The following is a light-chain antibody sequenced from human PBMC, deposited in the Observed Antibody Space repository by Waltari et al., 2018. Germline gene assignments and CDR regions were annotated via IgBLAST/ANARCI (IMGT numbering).Light chain of an antibody. CDR2: DVR. CDR1: SSDVGSYNR. J-gene: IGLJ2*01. CDR3: SSYTSSSTVV. Sequence: QSALTQPPPVSGSPGQSVTISCTGTSSDVGSYNRVSWYQQPPGTAPKLIIYDVRSRPSGVPDRFSASKSGNTASLTISGLQAEDEADYYCSSYTSSSTVVFGGGTKLTVL. V-gene: IGLV2-18*02.